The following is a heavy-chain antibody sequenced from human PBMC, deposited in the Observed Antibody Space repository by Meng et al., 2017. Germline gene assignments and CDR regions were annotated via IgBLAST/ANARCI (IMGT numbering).Heavy chain of an antibody. Sequence: LRLSCTVSGGSISSGSYYWSWIRQPAGKGLEWIGRIYTSGSTNYNPSLKSRVTISVDTSKNQFSLRLSSVTAADTAVYYCARDLYYYDSSGYYSHAFDIWGQGTMVTVSS. CDR1: GGSISSGSYY. CDR2: IYTSGST. V-gene: IGHV4-61*02. CDR3: ARDLYYYDSSGYYSHAFDI. J-gene: IGHJ3*02. D-gene: IGHD3-22*01.